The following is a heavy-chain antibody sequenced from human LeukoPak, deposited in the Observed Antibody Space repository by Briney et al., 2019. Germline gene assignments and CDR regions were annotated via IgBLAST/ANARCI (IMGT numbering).Heavy chain of an antibody. CDR1: GFTFSSYS. D-gene: IGHD2-15*01. V-gene: IGHV3-21*05. CDR2: ISSSSSSI. J-gene: IGHJ2*01. CDR3: ARDGLAAATLHWCFDL. Sequence: GGSLRLSCAASGFTFSSYSMNWVRQAPGKGLEWVSYISSSSSSIYDADSVKGRFTISRDNARNSLYLQMNSLRAEDTAVYYCARDGLAAATLHWCFDLWGRGTLVTVSS.